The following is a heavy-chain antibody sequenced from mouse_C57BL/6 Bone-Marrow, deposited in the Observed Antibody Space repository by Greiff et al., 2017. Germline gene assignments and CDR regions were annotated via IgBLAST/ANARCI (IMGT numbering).Heavy chain of an antibody. CDR3: AREDYLRFHWYFGV. Sequence: VQPQQPGAELVKPGASVKLSCKASGYTFTSYWMQWVKQRPGQGLEWIGEIDPSDSYTNYNQKFKGKATLTVDTSSSTAYMQLSSLTSEDSAVYYCAREDYLRFHWYFGVWGTGTTVTVSS. V-gene: IGHV1-50*01. J-gene: IGHJ1*03. D-gene: IGHD1-1*01. CDR2: IDPSDSYT. CDR1: GYTFTSYW.